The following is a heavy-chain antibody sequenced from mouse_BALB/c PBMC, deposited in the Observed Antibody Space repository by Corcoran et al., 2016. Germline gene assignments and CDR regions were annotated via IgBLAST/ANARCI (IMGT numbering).Heavy chain of an antibody. V-gene: IGHV1S136*01. CDR3: GREVPGGYPFDY. D-gene: IGHD2-2*01. J-gene: IGHJ2*01. CDR1: GYTFTSYV. CDR2: IYPYNDDT. Sequence: EVQLQQSGPELVKPGASVKMSCKASGYTFTSYVIHWVKQKPGQGLEWIGYIYPYNDDTKYNEEFKGKATLTSDKSSSTAYMELNSLTSEDSVVYYCGREVPGGYPFDYWGQGTTLTVSS.